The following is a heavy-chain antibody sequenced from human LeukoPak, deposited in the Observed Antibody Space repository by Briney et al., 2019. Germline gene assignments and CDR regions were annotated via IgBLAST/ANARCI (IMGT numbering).Heavy chain of an antibody. D-gene: IGHD3-22*01. J-gene: IGHJ3*02. CDR1: GFTFSNYA. CDR3: AKETASGYGAFDI. CDR2: SGSGGDT. Sequence: GGSLRLSCVASGFTFSNYAMNWVRQAPGKGLEWVSVSGSGGDTYYVDSVKGRFTISRDNSKNTLYLQMNSLRAEDTAVYYCAKETASGYGAFDIWGQGTMVTVSS. V-gene: IGHV3-23*01.